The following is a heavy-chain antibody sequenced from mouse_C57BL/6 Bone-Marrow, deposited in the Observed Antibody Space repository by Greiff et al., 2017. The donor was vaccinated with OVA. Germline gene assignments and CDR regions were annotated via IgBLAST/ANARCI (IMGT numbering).Heavy chain of an antibody. CDR3: ARYYYGCWYFDV. J-gene: IGHJ1*03. CDR2: IDPSDSYT. CDR1: GYTFTSYW. V-gene: IGHV1-59*01. D-gene: IGHD1-2*01. Sequence: QDQLQQPGAELVRPGTSVKLSCKASGYTFTSYWMHWVKQRPGQGLEWIGVIDPSDSYTNYNQKFKGKATLTVDTSSSTAYMQLSSLTSEDSAVYYCARYYYGCWYFDVWGTGTTVTVSS.